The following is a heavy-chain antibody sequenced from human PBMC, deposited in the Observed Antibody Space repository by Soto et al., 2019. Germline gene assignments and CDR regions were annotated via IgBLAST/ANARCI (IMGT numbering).Heavy chain of an antibody. CDR3: AKNRDPGYFDY. CDR2: ISGSGGST. V-gene: IGHV3-23*01. Sequence: PGXSLRLSCAASGFTFSSYAISWVGQAPGKGLEWVSAISGSGGSTYYADSVKGRFTISRDNSKNTLYLQMKSLRAEDTAVYYCAKNRDPGYFDYWGQGTLVTVSS. J-gene: IGHJ4*02. CDR1: GFTFSSYA.